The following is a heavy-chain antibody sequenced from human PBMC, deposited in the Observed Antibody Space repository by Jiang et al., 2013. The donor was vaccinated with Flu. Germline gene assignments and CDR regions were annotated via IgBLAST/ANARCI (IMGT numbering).Heavy chain of an antibody. CDR1: GYTFTSYA. V-gene: IGHV1-3*01. CDR3: ARGGSGYDYPLTY. Sequence: KVSCKASGYTFTSYAMHWVRQAPGQRLEWMGWINAGNGNTKYSQKFQGRVTITRDTSASTAYMELSSLRSEDTAVYYCARGGSGYDYPLTYWGQGTLVTVSS. CDR2: INAGNGNT. D-gene: IGHD5-12*01. J-gene: IGHJ4*02.